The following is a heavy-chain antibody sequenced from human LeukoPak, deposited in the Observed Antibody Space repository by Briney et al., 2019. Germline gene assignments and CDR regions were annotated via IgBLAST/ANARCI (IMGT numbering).Heavy chain of an antibody. CDR1: GFTFSDYA. CDR2: ISSNGNSA. CDR3: AKLWSRFYETGEYDS. D-gene: IGHD7-27*01. J-gene: IGHJ4*02. V-gene: IGHV3-23*01. Sequence: TGGSLRLSCATSGFTFSDYAMHWVRQAPGRGLEWVSYISSNGNSAYYSDSVKGRLTISRDSSRSTLYLQMNSLRAEDTAIYYCAKLWSRFYETGEYDSWGQGILVTVSS.